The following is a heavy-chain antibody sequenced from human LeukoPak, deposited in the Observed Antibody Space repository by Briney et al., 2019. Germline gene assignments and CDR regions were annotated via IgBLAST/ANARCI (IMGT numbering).Heavy chain of an antibody. CDR3: ARVLTPSWGPAALGFDP. CDR1: GGSISSGDYY. Sequence: SETLSLTCAVYGGSISSGDYYWSWIRQPPGKGLEWIGYIYYSGSTYYNPSLKSRVTISVDTSKNQFSLKLSSVTAADTAVYYCARVLTPSWGPAALGFDPWGQGTLVTVS. J-gene: IGHJ5*02. V-gene: IGHV4-30-4*08. CDR2: IYYSGST. D-gene: IGHD2-2*01.